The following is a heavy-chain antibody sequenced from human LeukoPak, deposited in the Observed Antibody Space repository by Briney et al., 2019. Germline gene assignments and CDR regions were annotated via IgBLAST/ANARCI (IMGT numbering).Heavy chain of an antibody. CDR2: IYYSGST. CDR1: GGSISSSSYY. D-gene: IGHD4-23*01. J-gene: IGHJ3*02. Sequence: PSETLSLTCTVSGGSISSSSYYWGWIRQPPGKGLEWIGSIYYSGSTYYNPSLKSRVTIPVDTSKNQFSLKLNSVTPADTAVYYCATLTGGDDAFDIGGQGTMVTVSS. CDR3: ATLTGGDDAFDI. V-gene: IGHV4-39*07.